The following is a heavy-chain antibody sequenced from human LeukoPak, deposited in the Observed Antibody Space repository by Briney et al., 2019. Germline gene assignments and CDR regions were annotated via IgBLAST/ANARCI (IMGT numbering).Heavy chain of an antibody. J-gene: IGHJ3*02. D-gene: IGHD3-16*01. CDR2: ISYDGSNK. CDR3: AKVWGSQAEYAFDI. CDR1: GFTLSSYG. Sequence: GGSLRLSCAASGFTLSSYGMHWVRQAPGKGLEWVAVISYDGSNKYYADSVKGRFTISRDNSKNTLYLQMNSLRAEDTAVYYCAKVWGSQAEYAFDIWGQGTMVTVSS. V-gene: IGHV3-30*18.